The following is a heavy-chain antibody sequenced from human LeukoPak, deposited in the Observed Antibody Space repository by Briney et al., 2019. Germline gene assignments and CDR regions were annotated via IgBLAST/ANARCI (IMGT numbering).Heavy chain of an antibody. CDR2: ISSSSSYI. D-gene: IGHD1-26*01. J-gene: IGHJ6*02. V-gene: IGHV3-21*04. Sequence: GGSLRLSCAASGFTFSSYSMNWVRQAPGKGLEWVSSISSSSSYIYYADSVKGRFTISRDNAKNSLYVQMNGLRADDTAVYFCAKVSVGLYHYYAMDVWGPGTTVTVSS. CDR3: AKVSVGLYHYYAMDV. CDR1: GFTFSSYS.